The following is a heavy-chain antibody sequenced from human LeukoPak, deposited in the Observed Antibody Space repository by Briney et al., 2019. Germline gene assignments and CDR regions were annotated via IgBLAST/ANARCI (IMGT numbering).Heavy chain of an antibody. Sequence: GGSLRLSCAASGFTFSSYAMHWVRQAPGKGLEWVADISYDGSNKYYADSVKGRFTISRDNSKNTLYLQMNSLRAEDTAVYYCARDRYGGSYFDYWGQGTLVTVSS. CDR2: ISYDGSNK. CDR3: ARDRYGGSYFDY. D-gene: IGHD1-26*01. J-gene: IGHJ4*02. V-gene: IGHV3-30-3*01. CDR1: GFTFSSYA.